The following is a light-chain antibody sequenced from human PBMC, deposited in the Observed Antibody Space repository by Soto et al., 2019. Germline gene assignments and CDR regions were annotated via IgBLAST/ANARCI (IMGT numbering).Light chain of an antibody. CDR3: QQTYSTPQT. Sequence: DIQMTQSPSSLSASVGDRVTITCRASQSISNYLNWYQQKPGKAPKLMIYSASSLHSGVPSRFSGSGSGTDFTLTISSLQPEDFATYYCQQTYSTPQTFGQGTKVDIK. CDR2: SAS. CDR1: QSISNY. J-gene: IGKJ1*01. V-gene: IGKV1-39*01.